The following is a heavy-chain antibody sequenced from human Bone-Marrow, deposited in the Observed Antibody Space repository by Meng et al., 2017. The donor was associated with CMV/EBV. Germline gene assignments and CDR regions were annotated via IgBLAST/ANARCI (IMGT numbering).Heavy chain of an antibody. CDR3: ARDLVGYCSSSSCYGSYYYSVWTS. J-gene: IGHJ6*02. Sequence: GESLKISCAASGFTFSSYGMHWVRQAPGKGLEWVAFIRYDGSNKYYADSVKGRFTISRDNSKNTLYLQMNSLRAEDTAVYYCARDLVGYCSSSSCYGSYYYSVWTSGAKGPRSPSP. D-gene: IGHD2-2*01. V-gene: IGHV3-30*02. CDR2: IRYDGSNK. CDR1: GFTFSSYG.